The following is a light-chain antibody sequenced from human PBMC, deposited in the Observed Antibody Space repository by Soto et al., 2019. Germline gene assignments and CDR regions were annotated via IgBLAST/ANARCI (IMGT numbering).Light chain of an antibody. CDR1: SRDVGGYNY. V-gene: IGLV2-14*01. CDR2: EVS. CDR3: SSYTSSSTLV. J-gene: IGLJ1*01. Sequence: QSDLTQPASVSGSPGQSITISCTGTSRDVGGYNYVSWYQQYPGKVPKLLIYEVSNRPSGFSSRFSGSKSGDTASLTISGLQPEDEADYCCSSYTSSSTLVFGTGTKLTVL.